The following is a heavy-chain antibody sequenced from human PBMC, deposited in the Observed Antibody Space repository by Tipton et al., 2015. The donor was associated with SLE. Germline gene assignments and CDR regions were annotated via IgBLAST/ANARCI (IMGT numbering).Heavy chain of an antibody. CDR1: GFTFSSYA. CDR3: ARDMDNWNDLPPDY. D-gene: IGHD1-1*01. J-gene: IGHJ4*02. CDR2: ISGSGSNT. Sequence: GSLRLSCAASGFTFSSYAMSWVRQAPGKGLEWVSAISGSGSNTYYADSVKGRFTISRDNAKNSLYLQMNSLRAEDTAVYYCARDMDNWNDLPPDYWGQGTLVTVSS. V-gene: IGHV3-21*01.